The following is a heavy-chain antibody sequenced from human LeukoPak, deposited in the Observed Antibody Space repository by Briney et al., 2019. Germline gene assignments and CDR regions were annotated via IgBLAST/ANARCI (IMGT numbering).Heavy chain of an antibody. D-gene: IGHD5-18*01. CDR1: GLAFSSYS. J-gene: IGHJ6*02. V-gene: IGHV3-21*01. Sequence: GGSLRLSCAASGLAFSSYSMSWVRQAPGKGLEWLSSISSSSSYIYYADSVKGRFTISRDNAKNSLYLQMNSLRAEDTAVYYCAGSGSYGLEYYYGMDVWGQGTTVTVSS. CDR3: AGSGSYGLEYYYGMDV. CDR2: ISSSSSYI.